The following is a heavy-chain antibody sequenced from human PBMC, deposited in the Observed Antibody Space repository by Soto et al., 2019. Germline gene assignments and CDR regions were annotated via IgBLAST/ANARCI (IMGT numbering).Heavy chain of an antibody. Sequence: SETLSLTCTVSGGSISSYYWSWIRQPPGKGLEWIGYIYYSGSTNYNPSLKSRVTISVDTSKNQFSLKLSSVTAADTAVYYCARGERGWYFDLWGRGTLVTAPQ. CDR3: ARGERGWYFDL. CDR1: GGSISSYY. J-gene: IGHJ2*01. D-gene: IGHD1-1*01. V-gene: IGHV4-59*01. CDR2: IYYSGST.